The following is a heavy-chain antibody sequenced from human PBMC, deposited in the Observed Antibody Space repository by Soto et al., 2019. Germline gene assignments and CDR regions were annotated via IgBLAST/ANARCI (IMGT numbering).Heavy chain of an antibody. D-gene: IGHD6-19*01. V-gene: IGHV3-7*05. Sequence: GGSLRLSCAASGFNFSSYWMSWVRQAPGKGLEWVANIKQDGSEKYYVDSVKGRFTISRDNAKNSLYLQMDSLRAEDTAVYYCARDVVAAPGDWFDPWGQGTLVTVSS. J-gene: IGHJ5*02. CDR2: IKQDGSEK. CDR3: ARDVVAAPGDWFDP. CDR1: GFNFSSYW.